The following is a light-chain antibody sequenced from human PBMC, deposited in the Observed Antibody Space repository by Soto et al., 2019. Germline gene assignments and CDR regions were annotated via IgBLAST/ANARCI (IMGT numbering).Light chain of an antibody. V-gene: IGLV7-43*01. CDR2: STG. CDR3: LLYFGGYVV. CDR1: TGAVTSGYY. J-gene: IGLJ2*01. Sequence: QAVVTQEPSLTVSPGGTVTLTCASSTGAVTSGYYPNWVQQKPGQTPRALIYSTGNKHSWTPARFSGSLLGGKAALTLSGAQPEDEAEYYCLLYFGGYVVFGGGTKLTVL.